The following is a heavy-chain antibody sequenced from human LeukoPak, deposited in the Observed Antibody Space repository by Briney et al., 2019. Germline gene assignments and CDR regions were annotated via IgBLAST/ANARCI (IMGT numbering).Heavy chain of an antibody. J-gene: IGHJ4*02. D-gene: IGHD3-22*01. CDR1: GFTFSSYS. CDR3: AKDQSYYDSSGYRYFDY. Sequence: GGSLRLSCAASGFTFSSYSMNWVRQAPGKGLEWVSYISSSSSTIYYADSVKGRFTISRDNSKNTLYLQMNSLRAEDTAVYYCAKDQSYYDSSGYRYFDYWGQGTLVTVSS. CDR2: ISSSSSTI. V-gene: IGHV3-48*01.